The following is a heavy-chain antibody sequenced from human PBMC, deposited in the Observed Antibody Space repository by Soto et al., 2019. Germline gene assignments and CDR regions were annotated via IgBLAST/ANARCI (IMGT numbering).Heavy chain of an antibody. CDR2: ISATGGST. CDR1: GFTFGIYA. D-gene: IGHD2-15*01. J-gene: IGHJ4*02. V-gene: IGHV3-23*01. CDR3: AKDLSSYYYFDF. Sequence: EVQLLESGGDLVQPGGSLRLSCAASGFTFGIYAMTWVRQAPGKGLEWVSTISATGGSTFYADSVTGRFTISRDNSKNTLYLQMNSLRAEDTAIYGCAKDLSSYYYFDFWCQGTLVTVSS.